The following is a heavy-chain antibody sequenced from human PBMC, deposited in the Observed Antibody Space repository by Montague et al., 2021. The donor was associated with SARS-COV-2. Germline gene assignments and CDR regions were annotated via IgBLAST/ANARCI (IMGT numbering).Heavy chain of an antibody. Sequence: CAISGDSVSSNIATWNWIRQSPSRGLEWLGRTYYRSKRYNDYAESVKSRITIDPDTSKHQFSLHLNSVTPEDTAVHYCARIPVGSKYYFDFWGQGTLVTVSS. CDR3: ARIPVGSKYYFDF. J-gene: IGHJ4*02. D-gene: IGHD2-2*01. V-gene: IGHV6-1*01. CDR2: TYYRSKRYN. CDR1: GDSVSSNIAT.